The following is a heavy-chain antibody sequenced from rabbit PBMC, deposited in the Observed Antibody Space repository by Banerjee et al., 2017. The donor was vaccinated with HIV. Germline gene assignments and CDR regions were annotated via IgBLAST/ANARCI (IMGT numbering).Heavy chain of an antibody. CDR1: GFSFSSDDH. CDR2: IYVGSSGST. J-gene: IGHJ6*01. D-gene: IGHD1-1*01. V-gene: IGHV1S45*01. CDR3: ARSTSGYDIVDL. Sequence: QEQLEESGGGLVKPGASLTLTCTASGFSFSSDDHMCWVRQAPGKGLEWIACIYVGSSGSTYYANWAKGRFTISKTSSTTVTLQMTSLTAADTATYFCARSTSGYDIVDLWGPGTLVTVS.